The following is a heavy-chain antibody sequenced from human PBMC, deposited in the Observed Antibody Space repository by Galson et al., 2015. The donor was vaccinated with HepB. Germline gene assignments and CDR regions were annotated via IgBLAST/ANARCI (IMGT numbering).Heavy chain of an antibody. D-gene: IGHD5-18*01. CDR2: IDWDDDK. V-gene: IGHV2-70*04. J-gene: IGHJ3*02. Sequence: PALVKPTPTLTLTCTFSGFSLSTSGMRVSWIRQPPGKALEWLARIDWDDDKFYSTSLKTRLTISKDTSKNQVVLTMTNMDPVDTATYYCARINGYSYGLDIWGQGTMVTVSS. CDR3: ARINGYSYGLDI. CDR1: GFSLSTSGMR.